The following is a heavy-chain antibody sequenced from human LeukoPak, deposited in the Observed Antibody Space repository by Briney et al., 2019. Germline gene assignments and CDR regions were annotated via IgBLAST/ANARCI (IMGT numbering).Heavy chain of an antibody. CDR2: INSDGSST. CDR1: GFTFSSYW. V-gene: IGHV3-74*01. D-gene: IGHD6-19*01. Sequence: GGSLRLSCAASGFTFSSYWMHWVRQAPGKGLVWVSRINSDGSSTSYADSVKGRFTISRDNAKNTLYLQMNSLRAEDTAVYYCTRDMYSSGWYVRGSAFDIWGQGTMVTVSS. CDR3: TRDMYSSGWYVRGSAFDI. J-gene: IGHJ3*02.